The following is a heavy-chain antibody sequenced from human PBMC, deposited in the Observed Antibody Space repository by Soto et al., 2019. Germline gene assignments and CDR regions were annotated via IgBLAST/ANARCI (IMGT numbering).Heavy chain of an antibody. Sequence: PGGSLRLSCAASGFTFSSYAMSWVRQAPGKGLEWVSAISGSGGSTYYADSVKGRFTISRDNSKNTLYLQMNSLRAEDTAVYYCEKDHQPSIAVANFDYWGQGTLVTVYS. V-gene: IGHV3-23*01. CDR2: ISGSGGST. D-gene: IGHD6-19*01. CDR3: EKDHQPSIAVANFDY. CDR1: GFTFSSYA. J-gene: IGHJ4*02.